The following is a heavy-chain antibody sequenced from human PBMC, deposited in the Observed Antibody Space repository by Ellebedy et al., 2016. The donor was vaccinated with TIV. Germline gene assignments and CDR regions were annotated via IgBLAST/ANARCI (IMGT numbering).Heavy chain of an antibody. CDR1: GFTFSSYW. CDR3: AKEGDDYGGTFDY. D-gene: IGHD4-23*01. Sequence: GESLKISXAASGFTFSSYWMSWVRQAPGKGLEWVANIKQDGSEKYYVDSVKGRFTISRDNAKNSLYLQMNSLRAEDTAVYYCAKEGDDYGGTFDYWGQGTLVTVSS. CDR2: IKQDGSEK. J-gene: IGHJ4*02. V-gene: IGHV3-7*01.